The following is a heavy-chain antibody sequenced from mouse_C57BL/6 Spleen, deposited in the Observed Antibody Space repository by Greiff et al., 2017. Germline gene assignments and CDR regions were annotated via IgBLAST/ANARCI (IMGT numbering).Heavy chain of an antibody. V-gene: IGHV5-9*01. CDR1: GFTFSSYT. CDR3: ARQAIYFDY. J-gene: IGHJ2*01. Sequence: LFNPLFSLKLSCAASGFTFSSYTMSWVRQTPEKRLEWVATISGGGGNTYYPDSVKGRFTISRDNAKNTLYLQMSSLRSEDTALYYCARQAIYFDYWGQGTTLTVSS. CDR2: ISGGGGNT.